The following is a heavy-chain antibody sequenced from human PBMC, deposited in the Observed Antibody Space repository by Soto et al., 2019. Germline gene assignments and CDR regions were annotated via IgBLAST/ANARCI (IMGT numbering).Heavy chain of an antibody. J-gene: IGHJ6*03. CDR1: GFSLSTSGVG. V-gene: IGHV2-5*02. D-gene: IGHD6-25*01. CDR2: IYWDDDK. Sequence: QITLKESGPTLVKPTQTLTLTCTFSGFSLSTSGVGVGWIRQPPGKALEWLALIYWDDDKRYSPSLKSRLTITKDTSKNQVVLTMTNMDPVDTATYYSAHAPSDYSIRNYYYYYYMDVWGKGTTVTVSS. CDR3: AHAPSDYSIRNYYYYYYMDV.